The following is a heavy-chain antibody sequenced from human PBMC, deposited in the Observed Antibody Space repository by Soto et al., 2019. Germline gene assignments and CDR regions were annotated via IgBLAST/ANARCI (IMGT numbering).Heavy chain of an antibody. CDR2: ISSSSNYI. J-gene: IGHJ4*02. V-gene: IGHV3-21*01. D-gene: IGHD3-10*01. CDR1: GFTFSTYT. CDR3: ARDFHGSGTFDY. Sequence: EVQLVESGGGLLKPGGSLRLSCAASGFTFSTYTMNWVRQAPGKGVEWVSSISSSSNYIFYADSVKGRFTISRDNAKNSLYLQMNSLRAEDTAVYYCARDFHGSGTFDYWGQGTLVTVSS.